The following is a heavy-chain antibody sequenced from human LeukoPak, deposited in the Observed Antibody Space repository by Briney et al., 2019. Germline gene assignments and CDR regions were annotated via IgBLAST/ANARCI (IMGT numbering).Heavy chain of an antibody. V-gene: IGHV1-18*01. D-gene: IGHD6-19*01. Sequence: ASVKVSCKASGYTFTSYGISWVRQAPGQGLEWMGWISAYNGNTNYAQKLQGRVTMTTDTSTSTAYMELRSLRSDDTAVYYCARGAVAGIITGIYYMDVWGKGTTVTISS. CDR1: GYTFTSYG. CDR2: ISAYNGNT. J-gene: IGHJ6*03. CDR3: ARGAVAGIITGIYYMDV.